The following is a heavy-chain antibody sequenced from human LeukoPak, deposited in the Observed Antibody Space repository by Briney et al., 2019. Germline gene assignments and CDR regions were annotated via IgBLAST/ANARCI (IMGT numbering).Heavy chain of an antibody. CDR3: ARGNLGYYDILTGYYYFDY. V-gene: IGHV3-23*01. CDR2: ISGSGSGGST. CDR1: GFTFSRHA. J-gene: IGHJ4*02. Sequence: GGSLRLSCAASGFTFSRHAMNWVRQAPGKGLEWVSGISGSGSGGSTYYADSVKGRFTISRDNSKNTLYLQMNSLRAEDTAVYYCARGNLGYYDILTGYYYFDYWGQGTLVTVSS. D-gene: IGHD3-9*01.